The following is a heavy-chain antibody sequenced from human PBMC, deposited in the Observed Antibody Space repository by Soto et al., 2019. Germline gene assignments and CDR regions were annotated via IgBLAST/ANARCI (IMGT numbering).Heavy chain of an antibody. V-gene: IGHV1-18*01. J-gene: IGHJ4*02. Sequence: ASVKVSCKTSGYTFTNFGISWVRQAPGQGREWMGWVTTDKGKTTYAQKFQGRVTMTTDTSTSKAYMELRSLRSDDTAVYYCATRSPAFDYWGQGTLVTVSS. CDR2: VTTDKGKT. CDR3: ATRSPAFDY. CDR1: GYTFTNFG.